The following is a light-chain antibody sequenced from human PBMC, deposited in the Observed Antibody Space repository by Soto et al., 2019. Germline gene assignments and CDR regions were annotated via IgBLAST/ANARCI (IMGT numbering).Light chain of an antibody. CDR2: GAS. CDR1: QSVSSN. V-gene: IGKV3-20*01. CDR3: QQYGSSISIT. J-gene: IGKJ5*01. Sequence: EIVMTQSPATLSVSPGERATLSCRASQSVSSNLAWYQQKPGQAPRLLIYGASSRATGIPDRFSGSGSGTDFTLTISRLEPEDFAVYYCQQYGSSISITFGQGTRLEIK.